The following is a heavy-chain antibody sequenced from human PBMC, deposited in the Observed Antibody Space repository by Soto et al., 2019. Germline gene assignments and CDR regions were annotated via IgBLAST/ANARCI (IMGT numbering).Heavy chain of an antibody. V-gene: IGHV3-33*01. CDR1: GFTFSSYG. Sequence: PGGSLRLSCAASGFTFSSYGMHWVRQAPGKGLEWVAVIWYDGSNKYYADSVKGRFTISRDNSKNTLYLQMNSLRAEDTAVYYCARGYRYDFWSGNIYLDVWGIGTTVTVSS. CDR2: IWYDGSNK. CDR3: ARGYRYDFWSGNIYLDV. D-gene: IGHD3-3*01. J-gene: IGHJ6*03.